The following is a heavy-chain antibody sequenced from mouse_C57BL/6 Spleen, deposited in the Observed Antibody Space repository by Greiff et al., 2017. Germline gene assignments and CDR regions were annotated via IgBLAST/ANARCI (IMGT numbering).Heavy chain of an antibody. CDR2: IDPSDSET. Sequence: QVQLQQPGAELVRPGSSVKLSCKASGYTFTSYWMHWVKQRPIQGLEWIGNIDPSDSETHYNQKFKDKATLTVDKSSSTAYMQLSSLTSEDSAVYYCARGAEAYYGNYGYFGGWGTGTTVTVSS. J-gene: IGHJ1*03. V-gene: IGHV1-52*01. CDR3: ARGAEAYYGNYGYFGG. D-gene: IGHD2-10*01. CDR1: GYTFTSYW.